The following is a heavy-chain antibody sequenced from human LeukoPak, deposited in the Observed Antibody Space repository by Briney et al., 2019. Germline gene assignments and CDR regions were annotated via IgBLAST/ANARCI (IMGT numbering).Heavy chain of an antibody. D-gene: IGHD6-13*01. CDR2: INPNSGGT. CDR1: GYTFTGYY. CDR3: ARGRASGLDY. J-gene: IGHJ4*02. V-gene: IGHV1-2*06. Sequence: GASVKVSCKASGYTFTGYYMHWVRQAPGQGLEWMGQINPNSGGTDYAQKFQGRVTTTRDTSISTAYMELTRLTSDDTAVYYCARGRASGLDYWGQGTLVTVSS.